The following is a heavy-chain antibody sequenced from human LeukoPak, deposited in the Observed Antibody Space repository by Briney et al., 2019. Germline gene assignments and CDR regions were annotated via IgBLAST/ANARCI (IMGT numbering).Heavy chain of an antibody. CDR3: ARYRDVHIALDL. CDR2: IYHSGIT. D-gene: IGHD5-24*01. V-gene: IGHV4-38-2*01. CDR1: AYSISRGYI. Sequence: PSETLSLTCAVAAYSISRGYIGGCIRQPPGKGLEWIGSIYHSGITYYNPSLKSRVTISVDTSNNQFSLELTSVTAADTAVYYCARYRDVHIALDLWGQGTLVTVSS. J-gene: IGHJ5*02.